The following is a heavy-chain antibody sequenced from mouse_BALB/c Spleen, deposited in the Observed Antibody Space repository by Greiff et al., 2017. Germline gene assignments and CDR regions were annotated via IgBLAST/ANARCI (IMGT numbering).Heavy chain of an antibody. V-gene: IGHV1-67*01. CDR2: ISTYYGNT. J-gene: IGHJ4*01. D-gene: IGHD1-1*01. Sequence: QVQLKESGPELVRPGVSVKISCKGSGYTFTDYAMHWVKQSHAKSLEWIGVISTYYGNTNYNQKFKGKATMTVDKSSSTAYMELARLTSEDSAIYYCARGYYGSSLYAMDYWGQGTSVTVSS. CDR1: GYTFTDYA. CDR3: ARGYYGSSLYAMDY.